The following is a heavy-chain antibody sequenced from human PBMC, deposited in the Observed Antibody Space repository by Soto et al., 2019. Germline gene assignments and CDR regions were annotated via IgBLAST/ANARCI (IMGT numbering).Heavy chain of an antibody. CDR2: IYYSGST. V-gene: IGHV4-31*03. CDR1: GGSISSGGYY. J-gene: IGHJ5*02. Sequence: SETLSLTCTVSGGSISSGGYYWSWIRQHPGKGLEWIGYIYYSGSTYYNPSLKSRVTISVDTSKNQFSLKLSPVTAADTAVYYCARDRGIAALGNWFDPWGQGTLVTVSS. D-gene: IGHD6-13*01. CDR3: ARDRGIAALGNWFDP.